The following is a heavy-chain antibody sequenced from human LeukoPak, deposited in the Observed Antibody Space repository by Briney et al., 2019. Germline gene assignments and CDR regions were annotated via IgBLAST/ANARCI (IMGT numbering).Heavy chain of an antibody. V-gene: IGHV4-31*03. CDR3: ARDRALAAAGLDY. J-gene: IGHJ4*02. Sequence: PSQTLSLTCTVSGGSISSGGYYWSWIRQHPGKGLEWIGYIYYSGSTNYNPSLKSRVTISVDTSKNQFSLKLSSVTAADTAVYYCARDRALAAAGLDYWGQGTLVTVSS. CDR1: GGSISSGGYY. D-gene: IGHD6-13*01. CDR2: IYYSGST.